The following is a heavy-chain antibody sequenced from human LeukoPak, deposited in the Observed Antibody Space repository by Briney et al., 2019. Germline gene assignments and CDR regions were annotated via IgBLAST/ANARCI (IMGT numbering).Heavy chain of an antibody. V-gene: IGHV3-23*01. J-gene: IGHJ4*02. Sequence: GGSLRLSCAAPGFPFSRFAMSWVRQAPGKGLEWVSTISGSGGTTNYADSVKGRFTFSRDNSQNTLYLQMNSLRAEDTAIYYCTKDLPDYGDYIEGYWGQGTLVTVSS. CDR2: ISGSGGTT. CDR3: TKDLPDYGDYIEGY. D-gene: IGHD4-17*01. CDR1: GFPFSRFA.